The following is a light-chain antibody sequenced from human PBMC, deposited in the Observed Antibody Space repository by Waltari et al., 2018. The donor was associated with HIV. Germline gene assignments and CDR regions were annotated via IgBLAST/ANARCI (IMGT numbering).Light chain of an antibody. V-gene: IGLV1-51*02. CDR3: GTWDSSLSAGV. CDR1: SSNIGNNY. Sequence: QSVLTQPPSLSAAPGQRVTISCSGGSSNIGNNYVSWYQQLPGTAPKLLIYENEKLRPGIPDRFSGSSSGTSATLAITGLQTGDEADYYCGTWDSSLSAGVFGGGTKLTVL. CDR2: ENE. J-gene: IGLJ3*02.